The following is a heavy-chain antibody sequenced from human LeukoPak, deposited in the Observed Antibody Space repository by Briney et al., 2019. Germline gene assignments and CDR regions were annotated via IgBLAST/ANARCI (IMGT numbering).Heavy chain of an antibody. D-gene: IGHD6-6*01. J-gene: IGHJ4*02. V-gene: IGHV1-2*06. Sequence: ASVKVSCKASGYTFTSYAMHWVRQAPGQGLEWMGRINPNSGGTNYAQKFQGRVTMTRDTSISTAYMELSRLRSDDTAVYYCATRDPYSSSQFDYWGQGTLVTVSS. CDR2: INPNSGGT. CDR3: ATRDPYSSSQFDY. CDR1: GYTFTSYA.